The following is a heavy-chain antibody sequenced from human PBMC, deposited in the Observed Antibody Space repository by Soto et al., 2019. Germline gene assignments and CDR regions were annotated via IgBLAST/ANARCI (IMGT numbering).Heavy chain of an antibody. CDR3: ARDRTDSGYYTNWLDP. Sequence: SVKVSCKASVGTFGSDAITWVRQAPGQGLEWVGRIIPIFGTTNYAQNLQGRVTISADKSTLTSYMELHSLTSDDTALYYCARDRTDSGYYTNWLDPWGQGTQVTVSS. V-gene: IGHV1-69*06. J-gene: IGHJ5*02. CDR2: IIPIFGTT. D-gene: IGHD3-22*01. CDR1: VGTFGSDA.